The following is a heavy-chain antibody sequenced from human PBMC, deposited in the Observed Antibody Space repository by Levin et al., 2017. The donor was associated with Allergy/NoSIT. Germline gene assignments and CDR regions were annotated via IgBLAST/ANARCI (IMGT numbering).Heavy chain of an antibody. CDR1: GFSFSTYA. CDR2: ISSSYT. J-gene: IGHJ6*02. Sequence: GASVKVSCVASGFSFSTYAMNWVRQAPGKGLEWVSSISSSYTYYADSVQGRFTISRDNAKNSVYLQMNSLRVEDTAVYYCARDRSSRDYYYYYGLDVWGQGTTVTVAS. D-gene: IGHD6-13*01. CDR3: ARDRSSRDYYYYYGLDV. V-gene: IGHV3-21*06.